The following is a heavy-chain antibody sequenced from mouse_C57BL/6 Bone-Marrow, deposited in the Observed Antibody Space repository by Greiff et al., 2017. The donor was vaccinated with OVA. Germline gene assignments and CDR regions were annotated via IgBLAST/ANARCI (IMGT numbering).Heavy chain of an antibody. J-gene: IGHJ2*01. Sequence: QVQLQQPGAELVKPGASVKLSCKASGYTFTSYWMHWVKQRPGRGLEWIGRIAPNSGGTKYNEKFKSKATLTVDKPSSTAYMQLSSLTSEDSAVYYCARSRGKLGRDYFDYWGQGTTLTVSS. CDR1: GYTFTSYW. D-gene: IGHD4-1*01. CDR2: IAPNSGGT. V-gene: IGHV1-72*01. CDR3: ARSRGKLGRDYFDY.